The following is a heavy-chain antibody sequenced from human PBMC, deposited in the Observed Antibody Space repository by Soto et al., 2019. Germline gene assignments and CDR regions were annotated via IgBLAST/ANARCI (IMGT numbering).Heavy chain of an antibody. CDR3: ARGDSSGCTYWYFDL. CDR2: ITGSGGIT. J-gene: IGHJ2*01. CDR1: GFTFSSYA. Sequence: EVQLLESGGDLVQPGGSLRLSCAASGFTFSSYAMSWVRQAPGKGLEWVSIITGSGGITYYADSVKGRFTISRDNFKNTLSLQMNSLRAEDTAVYYCARGDSSGCTYWYFDLWGRGTLATVS. V-gene: IGHV3-23*01. D-gene: IGHD6-19*01.